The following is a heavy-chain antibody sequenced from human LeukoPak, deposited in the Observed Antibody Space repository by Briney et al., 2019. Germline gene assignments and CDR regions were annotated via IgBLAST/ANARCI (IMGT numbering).Heavy chain of an antibody. CDR1: GYSISSGYY. CDR3: ARRPYCSGGSCYGDYYFYYMDV. D-gene: IGHD2-15*01. Sequence: SETLSLTCTVSGYSISSGYYWGWIRQPPGKGLEWIGSIYHSGSTYYNPSLKSRVTISVDTSKNQFSLKLSSVTAADTAVYYCARRPYCSGGSCYGDYYFYYMDVWGKGTTVTISS. J-gene: IGHJ6*03. CDR2: IYHSGST. V-gene: IGHV4-38-2*02.